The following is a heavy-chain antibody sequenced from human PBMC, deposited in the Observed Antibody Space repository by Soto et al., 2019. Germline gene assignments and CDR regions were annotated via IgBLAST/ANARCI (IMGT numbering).Heavy chain of an antibody. J-gene: IGHJ5*02. CDR1: GGTFSSYA. CDR3: AREGVGYCSGGSCENCFDP. Sequence: QVQLVQSGAEVKKPGSSVKVSCKASGGTFSSYAISWVRQAPGQGLEWMGGIIPIFGTTNYAQKFQGRVTITADESTSTAYMELSSLRSDDTAVYYCAREGVGYCSGGSCENCFDPWGQGTLVTVSS. V-gene: IGHV1-69*01. D-gene: IGHD2-15*01. CDR2: IIPIFGTT.